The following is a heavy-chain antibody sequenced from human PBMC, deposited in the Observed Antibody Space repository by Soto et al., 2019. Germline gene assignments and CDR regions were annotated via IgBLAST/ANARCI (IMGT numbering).Heavy chain of an antibody. V-gene: IGHV3-23*01. J-gene: IGHJ3*01. D-gene: IGHD3-22*01. CDR3: AKVQRSMIVVALDAFDV. CDR1: GFTFSSYA. Sequence: EVQLLESGGGLVQPGGSLRLSCAASGFTFSSYAMKWVRQAPGGGLEWVSGISGNGGRTYYADSVKGRFTISRDNSKNMVYLQMNSLRAEDTAIYYCAKVQRSMIVVALDAFDVWGQGAMVTVSS. CDR2: ISGNGGRT.